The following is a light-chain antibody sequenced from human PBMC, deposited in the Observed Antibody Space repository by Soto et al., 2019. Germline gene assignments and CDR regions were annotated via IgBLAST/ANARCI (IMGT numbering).Light chain of an antibody. CDR2: WAS. V-gene: IGKV4-1*01. CDR3: QQYYSPPT. Sequence: IVMTQSPDSRAVSLDERATINCKSSQSVLYSSNNKNYLAWYQQKPGQPPKLLIYWASTRESGVPDRFSGSGSGTDFTLTISSLPDEDVAVYCWQQYYSPPTFGQGTKVDIK. J-gene: IGKJ1*01. CDR1: QSVLYSSNNKNY.